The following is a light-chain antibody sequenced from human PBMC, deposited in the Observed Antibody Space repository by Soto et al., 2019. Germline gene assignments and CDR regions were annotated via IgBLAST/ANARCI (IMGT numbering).Light chain of an antibody. Sequence: EIVLTQSPATLCVSPGERVTLSCRASQTVNSNFAWYHQRPGQAPRLLIYGVSTRATGVPVRFNGSGSGTEFTLTITGLQSEDSAVYYCQQYNSWPYTFGPGTKL. CDR3: QQYNSWPYT. J-gene: IGKJ2*01. CDR1: QTVNSN. V-gene: IGKV3-15*01. CDR2: GVS.